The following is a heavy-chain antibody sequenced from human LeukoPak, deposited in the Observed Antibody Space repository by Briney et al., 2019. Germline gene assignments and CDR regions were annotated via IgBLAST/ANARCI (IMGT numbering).Heavy chain of an antibody. J-gene: IGHJ4*02. CDR2: INHSGST. V-gene: IGHV4-34*01. Sequence: SETLSLTCAVYGGSFSGYYWSWIRQPPGKGLEWIGEINHSGSTNYNPSLKSRVTISVDTSKNQFSLKLSSVTAADTAVYYCARDLGFGELSPTYFDYWGQGTLVTVSS. CDR1: GGSFSGYY. CDR3: ARDLGFGELSPTYFDY. D-gene: IGHD3-10*01.